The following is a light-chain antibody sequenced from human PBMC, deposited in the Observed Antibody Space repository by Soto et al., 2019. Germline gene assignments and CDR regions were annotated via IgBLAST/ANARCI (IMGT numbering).Light chain of an antibody. J-gene: IGLJ1*01. CDR2: EVY. CDR1: TFDVGGYNY. V-gene: IGLV2-14*01. Sequence: QSALTQPASVSGSPGQSITISCSGTTFDVGGYNYVSWFQQYPGKAPKLLIYEVYNRPSGISHRFSGSKSGSTASLTISGVHPKDEADYCRSSYSSTATVHKGFGSAMNVTAL. CDR3: SSYSSTATVHKG.